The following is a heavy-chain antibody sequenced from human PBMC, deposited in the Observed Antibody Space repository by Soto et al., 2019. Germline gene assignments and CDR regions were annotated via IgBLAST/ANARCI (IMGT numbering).Heavy chain of an antibody. D-gene: IGHD6-6*01. CDR1: GGSISSGGYY. J-gene: IGHJ4*02. CDR2: IYYSGST. CDR3: ARGTSMGSSPRFDY. V-gene: IGHV4-31*03. Sequence: QVQLQESGPGLVKPSQTLSLTCTVSGGSISSGGYYWSWIRQHPGKGLEWIGYIYYSGSTYYNPSLKRRVTISVDTSKNQFSLQLSSVTAADTAVYYCARGTSMGSSPRFDYWGQGTLVTVSS.